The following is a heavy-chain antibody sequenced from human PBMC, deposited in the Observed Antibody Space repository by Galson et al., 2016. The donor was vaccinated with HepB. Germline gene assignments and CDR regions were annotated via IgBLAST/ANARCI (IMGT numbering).Heavy chain of an antibody. J-gene: IGHJ4*02. CDR1: GFTFSSYA. CDR2: ISRDGNNK. Sequence: SLRLSCAASGFTFSSYAMSWVRQAPGKGPEWVAGISRDGNNKYYTDSVRGRFTISRDNSKNTLYLQMNSLRAEDTALYYCARIYYDYVWGSYRESHFDYWGQGTLVTVSS. V-gene: IGHV3-30*03. CDR3: ARIYYDYVWGSYRESHFDY. D-gene: IGHD3-16*02.